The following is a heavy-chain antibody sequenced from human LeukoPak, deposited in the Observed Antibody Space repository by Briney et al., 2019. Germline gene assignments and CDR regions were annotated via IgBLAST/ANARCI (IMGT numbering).Heavy chain of an antibody. CDR3: ARDGQLAPRGWYFDL. V-gene: IGHV4-31*03. D-gene: IGHD6-6*01. CDR2: IYYSGST. Sequence: SETLSLTCTVSGGSISSGGYYWSWIRQHPGKGLEWIGYIYYSGSTYYNPSLKSRVTISVDTSKNQFSLKLSSVTAADTAVYYCARDGQLAPRGWYFDLWGRGTLVTVSS. J-gene: IGHJ2*01. CDR1: GGSISSGGYY.